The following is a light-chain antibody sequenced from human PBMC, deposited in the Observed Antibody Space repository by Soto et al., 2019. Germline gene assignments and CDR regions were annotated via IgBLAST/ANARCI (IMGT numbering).Light chain of an antibody. Sequence: IHVSQSPATLSASKGDRVTITCRASQSISSWLAWYQQRPGKPPKLLIYDASSLESGVPSRFSGSGSGTEFTLTISSLQPDDFATYYCQQYNSYSPRTFGQGTKVDIK. CDR1: QSISSW. CDR3: QQYNSYSPRT. CDR2: DAS. J-gene: IGKJ1*01. V-gene: IGKV1-5*01.